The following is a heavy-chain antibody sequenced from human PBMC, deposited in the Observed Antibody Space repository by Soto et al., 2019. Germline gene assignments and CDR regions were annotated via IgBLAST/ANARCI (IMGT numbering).Heavy chain of an antibody. J-gene: IGHJ4*02. D-gene: IGHD6-13*01. CDR2: ISGSGGST. Sequence: GGSLRLSCAASGFTFSNYAMSWVRQAPGKGLEWISAISGSGGSTYHADSVKGRFTISRDNSKSTLYLQMNSLRAEDTAVYYCAKGGSAAAGATIVSYYWGQGTMVTVSS. CDR1: GFTFSNYA. V-gene: IGHV3-23*01. CDR3: AKGGSAAAGATIVSYY.